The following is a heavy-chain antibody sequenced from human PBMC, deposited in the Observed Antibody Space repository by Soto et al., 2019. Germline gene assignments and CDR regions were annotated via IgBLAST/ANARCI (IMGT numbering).Heavy chain of an antibody. CDR3: ARDSGIAAAGHLGY. J-gene: IGHJ4*02. CDR1: GGTFSSYT. CDR2: IIPILGIA. D-gene: IGHD6-13*01. Sequence: SVKVSCKASGGTFSSYTISWVRQAPGQGLEWMGRIIPILGIANYAQKFQGRVTITADKSTSTAYMELSSLRSEDTAVYYCARDSGIAAAGHLGYWGQGTLVTVSS. V-gene: IGHV1-69*04.